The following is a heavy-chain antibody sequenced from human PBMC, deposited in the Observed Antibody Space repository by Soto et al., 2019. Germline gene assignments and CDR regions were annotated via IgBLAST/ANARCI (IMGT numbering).Heavy chain of an antibody. Sequence: GGSLRLSCAASGFTFSSYAMSWVRQAPGKGLEWVSAISGSGGSTYYADSVKGRFTISRDNSKDTLYLQMNSLRAEDTAVYYCAKGPAIFGVVITYSYYYGLEVSGQGTTVTVSS. CDR1: GFTFSSYA. D-gene: IGHD3-3*01. CDR3: AKGPAIFGVVITYSYYYGLEV. CDR2: ISGSGGST. J-gene: IGHJ6*02. V-gene: IGHV3-23*01.